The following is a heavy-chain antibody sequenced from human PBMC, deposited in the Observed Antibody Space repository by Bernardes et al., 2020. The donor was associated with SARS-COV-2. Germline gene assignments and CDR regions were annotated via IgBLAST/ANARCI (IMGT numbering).Heavy chain of an antibody. V-gene: IGHV5-51*01. Sequence: GESLKISCQASGYTFSDYWIAWVRQMPGKGLEWMGIIYPGDSDTRYSPSFQGQVTISADKSISTAYVNWSRLKASDTAMYYCARLGTLGVPGERTNYGMDVWGQGTMVTVSS. D-gene: IGHD7-27*01. J-gene: IGHJ6*02. CDR3: ARLGTLGVPGERTNYGMDV. CDR1: GYTFSDYW. CDR2: IYPGDSDT.